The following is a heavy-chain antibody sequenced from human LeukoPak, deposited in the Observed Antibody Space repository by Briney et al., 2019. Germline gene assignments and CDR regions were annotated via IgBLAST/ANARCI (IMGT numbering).Heavy chain of an antibody. Sequence: GGSLRLSCEASGFTFSTYNMHWVRQAPGKGLEWVAVIPYDGSNKYYADSVKGRFTISRDSSKNTLYLQMNSLRAEDTAVYYCARDPLAVAGTGYFDYWGQGTLVTVSS. J-gene: IGHJ4*02. V-gene: IGHV3-30*03. CDR1: GFTFSTYN. CDR3: ARDPLAVAGTGYFDY. D-gene: IGHD6-19*01. CDR2: IPYDGSNK.